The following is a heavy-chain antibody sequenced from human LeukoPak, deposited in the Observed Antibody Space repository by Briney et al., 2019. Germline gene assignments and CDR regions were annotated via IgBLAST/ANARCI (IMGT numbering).Heavy chain of an antibody. V-gene: IGHV3-23*01. Sequence: HAGGSLRLSCAASGFTFSSYEMSWVRQAPGKGLEWVSAISGSGGSTYYADSVKGRFTISRDNSKNTLYLQMNSLRAEDTAVYYCANRIAVAGTVYWGQGTLVTVSS. CDR2: ISGSGGST. D-gene: IGHD6-19*01. J-gene: IGHJ4*02. CDR3: ANRIAVAGTVY. CDR1: GFTFSSYE.